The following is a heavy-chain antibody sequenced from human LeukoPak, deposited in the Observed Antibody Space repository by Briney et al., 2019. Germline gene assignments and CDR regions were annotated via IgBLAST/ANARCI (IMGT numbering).Heavy chain of an antibody. CDR2: ISAYNGNT. J-gene: IGHJ4*02. V-gene: IGHV1-18*04. CDR3: ARDIPPLFPDY. Sequence: ASVKVSCKASGYTFTGYYMHWVRQAPGQGLEWMGWISAYNGNTNYAQKLQGRVTMTTDTSTSTAYMELRSLRSDDTAVYYCARDIPPLFPDYWGQGTLVTVSS. CDR1: GYTFTGYY. D-gene: IGHD2-21*01.